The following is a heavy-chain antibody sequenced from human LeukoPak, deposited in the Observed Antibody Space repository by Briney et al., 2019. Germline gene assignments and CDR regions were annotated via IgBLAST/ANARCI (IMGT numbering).Heavy chain of an antibody. CDR2: ISWNGDSP. CDR1: GFTFGDCG. D-gene: IGHD3-16*01. J-gene: IGHJ6*03. CDR3: ARDLARGGPHATLNYYMDV. V-gene: IGHV3-20*04. Sequence: GGSLRLSCEGSGFTFGDCGMSWVRQAPGKGLEWVSGISWNGDSPRYADSVKGRFTISRDNAKNSLYLQMNSLRAEDTALYYCARDLARGGPHATLNYYMDVWGKGTTVTVSS.